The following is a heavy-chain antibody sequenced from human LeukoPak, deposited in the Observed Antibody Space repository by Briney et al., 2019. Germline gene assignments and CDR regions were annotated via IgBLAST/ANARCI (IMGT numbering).Heavy chain of an antibody. CDR2: IRSKAYGGTT. CDR1: GFTFSSYE. D-gene: IGHD1-26*01. Sequence: PGGSLRLSCAASGFTFSSYEMNWVRQAPGKGLEWVSFIRSKAYGGTTEYAASVKGRFTISRDDSKSIAYLQMNSLKTEDTAVYYCTRGRQRRRLSEWFDPWGQGTLVTVSS. J-gene: IGHJ5*02. V-gene: IGHV3-49*04. CDR3: TRGRQRRRLSEWFDP.